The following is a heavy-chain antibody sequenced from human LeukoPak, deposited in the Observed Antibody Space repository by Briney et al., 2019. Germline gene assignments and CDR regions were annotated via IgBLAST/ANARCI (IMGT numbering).Heavy chain of an antibody. Sequence: GESLKIPCKGSGYSFTSYCTVWLRQRPGKDLEWMVFIYPGDSDTRYSPSVQGQVTISADKSISTAYLQWSSPKASDTAMYHCARPGYSYGYIDYWGQGTLVTVSS. J-gene: IGHJ4*02. CDR1: GYSFTSYC. V-gene: IGHV5-51*01. D-gene: IGHD5-18*01. CDR2: IYPGDSDT. CDR3: ARPGYSYGYIDY.